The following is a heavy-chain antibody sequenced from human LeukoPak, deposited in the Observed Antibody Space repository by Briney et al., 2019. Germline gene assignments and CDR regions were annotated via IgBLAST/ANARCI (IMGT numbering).Heavy chain of an antibody. CDR2: IRYDGSNK. J-gene: IGHJ4*02. Sequence: GGSLRLSCAASGFTFSNYGMLWVRQAPGKGLEWVAFIRYDGSNKYYVDSVKGRFTISRDNSKNMLYLQVNSLRAEDTAVYYCAKEIDTSGYSPFDYWGQGTLVTVSS. V-gene: IGHV3-30*02. D-gene: IGHD3-22*01. CDR1: GFTFSNYG. CDR3: AKEIDTSGYSPFDY.